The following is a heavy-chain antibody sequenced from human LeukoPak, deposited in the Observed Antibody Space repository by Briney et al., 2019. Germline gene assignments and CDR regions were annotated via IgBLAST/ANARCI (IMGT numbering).Heavy chain of an antibody. Sequence: GGSLRLSCAASGFTFSSYSMNWVRRAPGKGLEWVAFITSTSGDMFYADSVKGRFTISRDNAKNSLYLQMDSLRAEDTAVYYCARAAGYYFDYWGQGSLVTVSS. V-gene: IGHV3-21*05. CDR1: GFTFSSYS. J-gene: IGHJ4*02. CDR2: ITSTSGDM. CDR3: ARAAGYYFDY.